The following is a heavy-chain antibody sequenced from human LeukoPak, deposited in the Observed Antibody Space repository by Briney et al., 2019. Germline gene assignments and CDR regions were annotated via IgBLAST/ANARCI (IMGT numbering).Heavy chain of an antibody. CDR1: GGTFSSYA. CDR2: IIPIFGTA. Sequence: GASVKVSCKASGGTFSSYAISWVRQAPGQGLEWMGGIIPIFGTANYAQKFQGRVTITTDESTSTAYMELSSLRSEDTAVYYCARIVTRRGYRGGFDYWGQGTLVTVSS. D-gene: IGHD5-18*01. J-gene: IGHJ4*02. V-gene: IGHV1-69*05. CDR3: ARIVTRRGYRGGFDY.